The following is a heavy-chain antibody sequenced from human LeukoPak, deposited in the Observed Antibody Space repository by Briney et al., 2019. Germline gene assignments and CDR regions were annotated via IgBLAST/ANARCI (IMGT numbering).Heavy chain of an antibody. J-gene: IGHJ3*02. V-gene: IGHV3-33*01. CDR1: GFTFSSYG. Sequence: GRSLRLSCAASGFTFSSYGMHWVRQAPGKGLEWVAVIWYDGSNKFYADSVKGRFIISRDNSKNTLDLQMSSLRAEDTAVYYCAREQYGSDDALDIWGQGTLVTVSS. CDR3: AREQYGSDDALDI. CDR2: IWYDGSNK. D-gene: IGHD3-10*01.